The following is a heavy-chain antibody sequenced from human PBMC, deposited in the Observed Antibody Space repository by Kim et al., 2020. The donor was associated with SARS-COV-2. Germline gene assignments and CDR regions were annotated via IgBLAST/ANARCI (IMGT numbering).Heavy chain of an antibody. CDR2: INHSGST. V-gene: IGHV4-34*01. J-gene: IGHJ4*02. CDR3: ARRGEVAGTPYYFDY. CDR1: GGSFSGYY. D-gene: IGHD6-19*01. Sequence: SETLSLTCAVYGGSFSGYYWSWIRQPPGKGLEWIGEINHSGSTNYNPFLKSRVTISVDTSKNQFSLKLSSVTAADTAVYYCARRGEVAGTPYYFDYWGQGTLVTVSS.